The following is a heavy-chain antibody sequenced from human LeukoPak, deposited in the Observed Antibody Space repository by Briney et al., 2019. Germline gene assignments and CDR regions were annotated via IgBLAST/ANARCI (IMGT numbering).Heavy chain of an antibody. CDR1: GYSFTTSW. J-gene: IGHJ4*02. CDR3: YSGDGYNRYY. Sequence: GESLKISCKGSGYSFTTSWIGWVRQMPGKGLEWMAIMYVGDSDTRYSPSFQGQVTISADKSIGTAYLQWSSLKASDTAMYYCYSGDGYNRYYWGQGTLVTVSP. V-gene: IGHV5-51*01. CDR2: MYVGDSDT. D-gene: IGHD5-24*01.